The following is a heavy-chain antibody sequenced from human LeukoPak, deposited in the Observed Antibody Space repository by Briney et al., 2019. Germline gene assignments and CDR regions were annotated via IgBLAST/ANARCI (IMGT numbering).Heavy chain of an antibody. Sequence: PGGSLRLSCATSGFSLSRNGMHWVRQAPGQGLEWVAFILSDGSYEYYADSVKGRFTISRDNAKNSLFLQINSLRAGDTAIYYCARDVGDFDYWGQGTLVTVSS. CDR1: GFSLSRNG. V-gene: IGHV3-30*02. CDR3: ARDVGDFDY. D-gene: IGHD3-10*01. J-gene: IGHJ4*02. CDR2: ILSDGSYE.